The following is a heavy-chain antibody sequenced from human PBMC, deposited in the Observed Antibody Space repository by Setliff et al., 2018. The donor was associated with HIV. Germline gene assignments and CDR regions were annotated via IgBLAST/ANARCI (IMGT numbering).Heavy chain of an antibody. CDR1: GFSFSNYW. J-gene: IGHJ6*04. CDR3: VRDITTCWDV. CDR2: INSDGSST. V-gene: IGHV3-74*01. Sequence: GSLRLSCAASGFSFSNYWMHWVRQAPGKGLVWVSRINSDGSSTSYADSVKGRFTISRDNPKNMLYLQMNSLRGEDTAVYYCVRDITTCWDVWGKGATVTVSS. D-gene: IGHD1-20*01.